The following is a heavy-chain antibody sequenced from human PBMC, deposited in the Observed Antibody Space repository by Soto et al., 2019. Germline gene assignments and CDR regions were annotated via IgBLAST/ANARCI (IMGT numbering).Heavy chain of an antibody. Sequence: QHGGSLGISRAASGLSFCFYAVNWFRQAPGKGLEWVSTITFTGVSTYYADSVKGRFTISRDNSKNTLFLQMNSLRAEDTAIYYCAKVWQGFDPWGQGTLVTVSS. CDR2: ITFTGVST. CDR3: AKVWQGFDP. V-gene: IGHV3-23*01. CDR1: GLSFCFYA. J-gene: IGHJ5*02.